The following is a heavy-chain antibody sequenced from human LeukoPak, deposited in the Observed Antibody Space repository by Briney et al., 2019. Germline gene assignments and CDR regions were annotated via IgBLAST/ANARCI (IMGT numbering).Heavy chain of an antibody. CDR3: AKGLYCSGGSCYGFAFDI. D-gene: IGHD2-15*01. V-gene: IGHV3-30*18. CDR1: GFTFSSYG. Sequence: GGSLRLSCAASGFTFSSYGMHWVRQAPGKGLEWVAVISYDGSNKYYADSVKGRFTISRDNSKNTLYLQMNSLRAEDTAVYYCAKGLYCSGGSCYGFAFDIWGQGTMVTVSS. CDR2: ISYDGSNK. J-gene: IGHJ3*02.